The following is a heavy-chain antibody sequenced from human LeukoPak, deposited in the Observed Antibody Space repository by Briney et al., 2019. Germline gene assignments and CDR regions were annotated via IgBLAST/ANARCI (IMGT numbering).Heavy chain of an antibody. CDR1: GFTFSYYA. CDR3: AKDRKLRGVNTLDY. J-gene: IGHJ4*02. CDR2: IRYDGTNI. Sequence: GGSLRLSCAASGFTFSYYAMRWVRQAPGKRLEWVAFIRYDGTNIYYADSVKGRFTISRDNSKNTLYLQMNSLRAEDTAVYYCAKDRKLRGVNTLDYWGQGTLVTVSS. D-gene: IGHD3-10*01. V-gene: IGHV3-30*02.